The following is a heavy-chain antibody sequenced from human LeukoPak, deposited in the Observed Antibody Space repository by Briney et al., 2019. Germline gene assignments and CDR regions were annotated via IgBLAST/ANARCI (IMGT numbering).Heavy chain of an antibody. Sequence: ASVKVSCKASGYTFTGYYMHWVRQAPGQGLEWMGWINPNTGGTNYAQKFQGRVTMTRDTSISTAYMELSRLRSDDTAVYYCARDLRTMITFGGVIVMGVWYFQHWGQGTLVTVSS. V-gene: IGHV1-2*02. J-gene: IGHJ1*01. CDR3: ARDLRTMITFGGVIVMGVWYFQH. CDR2: INPNTGGT. CDR1: GYTFTGYY. D-gene: IGHD3-16*02.